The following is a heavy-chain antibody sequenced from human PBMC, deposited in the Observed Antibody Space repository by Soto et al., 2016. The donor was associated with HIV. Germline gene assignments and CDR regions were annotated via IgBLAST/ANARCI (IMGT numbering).Heavy chain of an antibody. CDR3: VRVVGVGSDDYNIHYFDY. D-gene: IGHD4-4*01. J-gene: IGHJ4*03. CDR2: ISSDSRYI. CDR1: GFTFSVYS. V-gene: IGHV3-21*01. Sequence: EVQLVESGGGLVKPGGSLRVSCVVSGFTFSVYSVNWVRQAPGKGLQWLSFISSDSRYIYYADSVKGRFTISRDNAKNSLFLQMRSLRAEDTAVYYCVRVVGVGSDDYNIHYFDYVGPGTLVHRLL.